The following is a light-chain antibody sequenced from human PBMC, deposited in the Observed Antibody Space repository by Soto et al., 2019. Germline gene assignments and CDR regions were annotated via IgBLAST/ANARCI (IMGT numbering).Light chain of an antibody. CDR2: GNN. J-gene: IGLJ3*02. V-gene: IGLV1-40*01. CDR1: SSNIGAGYD. Sequence: QSVLTQPPSVSGAPGQRVTISCTGSSSNIGAGYDVHWYQQFPGTAPKLLIFGNNNRPSGVPDRFSASKSGTSASLAITGLQAEDEADYYCQSYDSSLSVNWVFGGGTKVTVL. CDR3: QSYDSSLSVNWV.